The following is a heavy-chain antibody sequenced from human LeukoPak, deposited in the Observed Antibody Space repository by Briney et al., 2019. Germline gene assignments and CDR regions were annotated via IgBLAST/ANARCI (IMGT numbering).Heavy chain of an antibody. Sequence: SETLSLTCTVSGGSISSFYWNWIRQPAGKGLGWIGRIYSSGSTNYNPSLMSRVTMSVDTSKNQFSLKLSSVTVADTAVYYCARGNGGGFINPYFDYWGQGTLVTVSS. CDR3: ARGNGGGFINPYFDY. D-gene: IGHD3-16*01. CDR1: GGSISSFY. V-gene: IGHV4-4*07. J-gene: IGHJ4*02. CDR2: IYSSGST.